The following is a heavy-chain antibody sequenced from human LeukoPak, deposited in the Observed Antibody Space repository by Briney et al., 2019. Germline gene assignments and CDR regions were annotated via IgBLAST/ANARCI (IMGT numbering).Heavy chain of an antibody. D-gene: IGHD2-2*01. J-gene: IGHJ4*02. Sequence: GGSLRLSCPASGFTFSSYSMNWVRQAPGKGLEWVSSISSSSSYIYYADSVKGRFTISRDNAKNSLYLQMNSLRAEDTAVYYCARYCSSTSCQGGDYWGQGTLVTVSS. CDR2: ISSSSSYI. CDR3: ARYCSSTSCQGGDY. V-gene: IGHV3-21*01. CDR1: GFTFSSYS.